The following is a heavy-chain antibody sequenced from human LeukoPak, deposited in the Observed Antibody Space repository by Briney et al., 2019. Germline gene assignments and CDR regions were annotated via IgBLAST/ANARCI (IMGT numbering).Heavy chain of an antibody. CDR3: AATPFVLYDSSGHYFYYYVMDV. Sequence: SVKVSSKTSGCTFTTSAVQWVRQARGQRREWIGWIVVGSGTTNYSQKFQESVTITTAMSTSTVYMELSSLTSEDPGVYYCAATPFVLYDSSGHYFYYYVMDVWGQGTTVTVSS. D-gene: IGHD3-22*01. CDR2: IVVGSGTT. CDR1: GCTFTTSA. V-gene: IGHV1-58*01. J-gene: IGHJ6*02.